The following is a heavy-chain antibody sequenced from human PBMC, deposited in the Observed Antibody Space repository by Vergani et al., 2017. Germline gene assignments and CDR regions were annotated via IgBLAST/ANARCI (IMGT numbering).Heavy chain of an antibody. V-gene: IGHV4-61*02. Sequence: QVQLQESGPGLVKPSQTLLLTCTVSGASINNDFYYWHWIRQPAGKGLELIGRIYVSGITDYNSSLQSRVSMSVDTSKNQFSLTPTSVTAADTAVYYCARDNKQLRPRAFDLWVQGTMVTVSS. D-gene: IGHD4-23*01. CDR2: IYVSGIT. CDR1: GASINNDFYY. J-gene: IGHJ3*01. CDR3: ARDNKQLRPRAFDL.